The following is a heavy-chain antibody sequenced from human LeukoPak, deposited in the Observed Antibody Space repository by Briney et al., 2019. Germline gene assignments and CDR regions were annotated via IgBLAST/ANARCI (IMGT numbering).Heavy chain of an antibody. CDR2: IKSDATTT. V-gene: IGHV3-74*01. CDR1: GSAFSTYW. D-gene: IGHD2-15*01. Sequence: PGGSLRLSCEASGSAFSTYWMHWVRQAPGKGLEWVSLIKSDATTTGYADSVKGRFTISRDNAKNSLYLQMNSLRAEDTAVYYCARAVYCSGGSCYWDYYYYGMDVWGQGTTVTVSS. CDR3: ARAVYCSGGSCYWDYYYYGMDV. J-gene: IGHJ6*02.